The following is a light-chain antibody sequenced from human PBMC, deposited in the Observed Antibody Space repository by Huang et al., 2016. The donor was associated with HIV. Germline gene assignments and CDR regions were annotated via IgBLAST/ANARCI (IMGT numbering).Light chain of an antibody. CDR1: QSVRSRY. CDR3: QQYGSSPIT. V-gene: IGKV3-20*01. Sequence: EIVLTQSPGTLSLSPGESATLSCRASQSVRSRYLAWYQQKSGQAPRLLIHGASSRATGSPDRFSGSGSATDFTLSIGRLEPEDFAVYYCQQYGSSPITFGQGTRLEMK. J-gene: IGKJ5*01. CDR2: GAS.